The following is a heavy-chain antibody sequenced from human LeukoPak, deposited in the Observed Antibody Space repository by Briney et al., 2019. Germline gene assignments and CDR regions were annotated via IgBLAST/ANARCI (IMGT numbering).Heavy chain of an antibody. V-gene: IGHV4-39*01. CDR3: ARQETMVRGVIIPYYFDY. D-gene: IGHD3-10*01. Sequence: PSETLSLTCTVSGGSISSSSYYWGWIRQPPGKGLEWNGSIYYSGSTYYNPSLKSRVTISVDTSKNQFSLKLSSVTAADTAVYYCARQETMVRGVIIPYYFDYWGQGTLVTVSS. CDR2: IYYSGST. CDR1: GGSISSSSYY. J-gene: IGHJ4*02.